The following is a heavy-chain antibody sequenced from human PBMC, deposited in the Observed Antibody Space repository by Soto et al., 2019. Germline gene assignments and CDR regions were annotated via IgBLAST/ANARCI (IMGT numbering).Heavy chain of an antibody. J-gene: IGHJ4*02. V-gene: IGHV1-69*02. Sequence: QVQLVQSGAEVKKPGSSVKVSCKASGGTFSSYTISWVRQAPGQGLEWMGRIIPILGIANYAQKFQGRVTITADKSTSTADMELSSLRSEDTAVYYCARVESGRGGGGYFDYWGQGTLVTVSS. CDR2: IIPILGIA. CDR1: GGTFSSYT. CDR3: ARVESGRGGGGYFDY. D-gene: IGHD3-16*01.